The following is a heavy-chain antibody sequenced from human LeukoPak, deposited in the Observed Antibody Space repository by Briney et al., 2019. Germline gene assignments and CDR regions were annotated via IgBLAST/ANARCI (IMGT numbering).Heavy chain of an antibody. Sequence: VASVKVSCKASGYTFTSYDINWVRQATGQGLEWMGWMNPNSGNTGYAQKFQGRVTMTRNTSISTAYMELSSLRSEDTAVYYCARGSRSGYSSSWLNPPYGMDVWGQGTTVTVSS. D-gene: IGHD6-13*01. CDR3: ARGSRSGYSSSWLNPPYGMDV. V-gene: IGHV1-8*01. J-gene: IGHJ6*02. CDR2: MNPNSGNT. CDR1: GYTFTSYD.